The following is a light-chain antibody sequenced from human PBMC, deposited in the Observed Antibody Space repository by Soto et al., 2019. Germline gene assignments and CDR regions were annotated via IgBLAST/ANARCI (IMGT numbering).Light chain of an antibody. Sequence: ETVMTQSPATLSVSPGERATLSCRASQSVYSSLAWYQQKPGQAPRLLIYGASTRATGIPARFSGSGSGTEFTLTISRLQSEDLAVYYCQQYNNWPPWTLGQGTKVDIK. CDR2: GAS. V-gene: IGKV3-15*01. J-gene: IGKJ1*01. CDR3: QQYNNWPPWT. CDR1: QSVYSS.